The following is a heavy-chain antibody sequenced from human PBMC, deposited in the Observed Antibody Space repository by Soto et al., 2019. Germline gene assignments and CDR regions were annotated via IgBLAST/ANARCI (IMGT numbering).Heavy chain of an antibody. CDR1: GGSISSYY. D-gene: IGHD3-10*01. Sequence: SETLSLTCTVSGGSISSYYWSWIRQPPGKGLEWIGYIYYSGSTNYNPSLKSRVTISVDTSKNQFSLKLSSVTAADTAVYYCARGAGYYYYGMDVWGQGTTVTVSS. CDR2: IYYSGST. J-gene: IGHJ6*02. CDR3: ARGAGYYYYGMDV. V-gene: IGHV4-59*01.